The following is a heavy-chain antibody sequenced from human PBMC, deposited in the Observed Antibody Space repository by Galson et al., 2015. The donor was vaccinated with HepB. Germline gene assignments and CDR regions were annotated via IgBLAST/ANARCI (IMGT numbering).Heavy chain of an antibody. Sequence: SLRLSCAASGINFSGYWMSWVRQAPGKGLEWVANIRPDGGQRAYVDSVKGRFTISRENAKRSLYLQMDRLGVEDTAVYHCVRDRGFGANDYWGHGTLVTVSS. CDR3: VRDRGFGANDY. V-gene: IGHV3-7*03. J-gene: IGHJ4*01. D-gene: IGHD3-10*01. CDR1: GINFSGYW. CDR2: IRPDGGQR.